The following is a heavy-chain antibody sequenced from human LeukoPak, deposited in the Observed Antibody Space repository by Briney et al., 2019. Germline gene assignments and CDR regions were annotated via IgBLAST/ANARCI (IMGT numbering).Heavy chain of an antibody. Sequence: ASVKVSCKASGYTFTSYAMHWVRQAPGQRLEWMGWINAGNGNTKYSQKFQGRVTITRDTSASTAYMELSSLRSEDTAVYYCAREYDTDTAMVKSHAFDIWGQGTMVTVSS. V-gene: IGHV1-3*01. CDR3: AREYDTDTAMVKSHAFDI. D-gene: IGHD5-18*01. CDR1: GYTFTSYA. J-gene: IGHJ3*02. CDR2: INAGNGNT.